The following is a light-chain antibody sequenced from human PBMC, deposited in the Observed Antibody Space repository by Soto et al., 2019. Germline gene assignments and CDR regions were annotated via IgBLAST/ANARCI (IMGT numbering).Light chain of an antibody. Sequence: EIVLTQSPATLSLSPGERATLSCRASQSVSSYLAWYQQKPGQAPRLLIYDASNRATGIPSRFSGSGSGTDFTLTISSLEPEDCAVYYCQQRSNWLTLGGGTKVEFK. CDR2: DAS. V-gene: IGKV3-11*01. CDR3: QQRSNWLT. CDR1: QSVSSY. J-gene: IGKJ4*01.